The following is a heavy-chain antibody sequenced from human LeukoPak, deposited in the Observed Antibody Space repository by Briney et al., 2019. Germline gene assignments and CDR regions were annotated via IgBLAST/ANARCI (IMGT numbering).Heavy chain of an antibody. CDR1: GGSISSGGYY. D-gene: IGHD5-12*01. CDR3: ASSGSGYDWRY. V-gene: IGHV4-31*03. Sequence: SETLSLTCTVSGGSISSGGYYWSWIRQHPGKGLEWIGYIYYSGSTYYNPSLKSRVTISVDTSKNQFSLELSSVTAADTAVYYCASSGSGYDWRYWGQGTLVTVSS. J-gene: IGHJ4*02. CDR2: IYYSGST.